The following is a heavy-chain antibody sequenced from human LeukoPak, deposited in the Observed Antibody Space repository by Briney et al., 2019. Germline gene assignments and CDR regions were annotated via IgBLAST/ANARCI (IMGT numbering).Heavy chain of an antibody. D-gene: IGHD6-19*01. J-gene: IGHJ4*02. CDR3: ARGVRQWLLTYYFDY. CDR1: GFTFSSYE. CDR2: ISSSGSTI. Sequence: GGSLRLSCAASGFTFSSYEMNWVRQAPGKGLEWVSYISSSGSTIYYADSVKGRFTISRDNAKNSLYLQMKSLRAEDTAVYYCARGVRQWLLTYYFDYWGQGTLVTVSS. V-gene: IGHV3-48*03.